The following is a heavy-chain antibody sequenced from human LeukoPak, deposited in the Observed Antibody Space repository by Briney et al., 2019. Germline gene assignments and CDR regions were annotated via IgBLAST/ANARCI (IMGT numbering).Heavy chain of an antibody. J-gene: IGHJ4*02. CDR1: GFTFSSYS. D-gene: IGHD6-13*01. CDR3: ARDLYSSSSPPLDY. V-gene: IGHV3-21*01. Sequence: GGSLRLSCAASGFTFSSYSMNWVRQAPGKGLEWVSSISSSSSYIYYADSVKGRFTISRDNAKNSLYLQMNSMRTEDTAVYYCARDLYSSSSPPLDYWGQGTLVTVSS. CDR2: ISSSSSYI.